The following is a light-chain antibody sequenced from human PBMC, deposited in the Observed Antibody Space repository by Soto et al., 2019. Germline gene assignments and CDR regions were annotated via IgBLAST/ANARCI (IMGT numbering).Light chain of an antibody. CDR2: GAS. CDR1: QRVSSNY. V-gene: IGKV3-20*01. J-gene: IGKJ5*01. Sequence: ELVVTQSPGTMSLSPGERATLSCRASQRVSSNYLAWYQQKPGQAPRLLIYGASSRATAIPDRFSGSGSGTDFALTISRLEPEDFAVYYCQQFGTSPPSTFGQGTRLEIK. CDR3: QQFGTSPPST.